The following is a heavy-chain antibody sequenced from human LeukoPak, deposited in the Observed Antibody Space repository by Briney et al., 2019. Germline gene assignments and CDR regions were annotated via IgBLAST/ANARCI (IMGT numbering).Heavy chain of an antibody. CDR3: ARGSGSYSRS. D-gene: IGHD1-26*01. Sequence: SQTLSLTCTVSGGSISSGSYYWSWIRQPAGKGLEWIGRIYTSGSTNYNPSLKSRVTISVDTSKNQFSLKLSSATAADTAVYYCARGSGSYSRSWGQGTLVTVSS. V-gene: IGHV4-61*02. CDR1: GGSISSGSYY. CDR2: IYTSGST. J-gene: IGHJ5*02.